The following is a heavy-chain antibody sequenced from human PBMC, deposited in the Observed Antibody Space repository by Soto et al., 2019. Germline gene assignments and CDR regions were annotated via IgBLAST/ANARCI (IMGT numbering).Heavy chain of an antibody. D-gene: IGHD3-16*02. CDR2: ISGSGGST. Sequence: GGSLRLSCAASGFTFSSYAMSWVRQAPGKGLEWVSAISGSGGSTYYADSVKGRFTISRDNSKNTLYLQMNSLRAEDTAVYYCANIYYIWGSYRPLDAFDIWGQGTMVTVSS. CDR1: GFTFSSYA. CDR3: ANIYYIWGSYRPLDAFDI. V-gene: IGHV3-23*01. J-gene: IGHJ3*02.